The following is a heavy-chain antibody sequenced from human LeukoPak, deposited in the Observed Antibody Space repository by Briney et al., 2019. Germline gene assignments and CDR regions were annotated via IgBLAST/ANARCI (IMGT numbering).Heavy chain of an antibody. V-gene: IGHV4-39*07. CDR1: GGSISSSSYY. CDR2: IYYSGST. Sequence: SETLSLTCTVTGGSISSSSYYWGWIRQPPGKGLEWIGSIYYSGSTYYNPSLKSRVTISVDTSKNQFSLKLSSVTAADTAVYYCARAPNYYDSSGPYYFDYWGRGTLVTVSS. J-gene: IGHJ4*02. CDR3: ARAPNYYDSSGPYYFDY. D-gene: IGHD3-22*01.